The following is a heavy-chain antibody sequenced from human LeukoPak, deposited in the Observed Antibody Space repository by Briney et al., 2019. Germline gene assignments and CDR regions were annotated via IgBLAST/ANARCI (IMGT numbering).Heavy chain of an antibody. J-gene: IGHJ5*02. CDR3: SRGGANDL. Sequence: SGTLSLTCTVSGGSITSDYWSWIRQPAGKGLEWIGRIFTSGSTSYNPSLKSRVTMSLDTSKNQFSLKLSSVTAADTAVYFCSRGGANDLWGQGTLVTVSS. D-gene: IGHD4/OR15-4a*01. V-gene: IGHV4-4*07. CDR2: IFTSGST. CDR1: GGSITSDY.